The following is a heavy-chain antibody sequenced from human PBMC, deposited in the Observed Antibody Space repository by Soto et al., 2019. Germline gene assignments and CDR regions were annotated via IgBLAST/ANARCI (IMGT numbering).Heavy chain of an antibody. CDR2: IYDSGIT. J-gene: IGHJ3*01. V-gene: IGHV4-30-4*01. Sequence: QVQLQESGPGLVKPSQTLSLACTVSGGSVGSGEYYYSWIRQPPGKGLEWIGYIYDSGITNYTPSLKCRVTMSLDRFNNQVSLKLSSLTAADTAVYFCARDVAHGYTENVWGQGTMVTVSS. D-gene: IGHD5-18*01. CDR1: GGSVGSGEYY. CDR3: ARDVAHGYTENV.